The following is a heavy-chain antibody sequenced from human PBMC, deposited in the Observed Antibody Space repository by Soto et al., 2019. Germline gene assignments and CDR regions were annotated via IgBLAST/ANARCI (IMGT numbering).Heavy chain of an antibody. V-gene: IGHV1-24*01. CDR1: GYTLTELS. D-gene: IGHD3-22*01. J-gene: IGHJ4*02. CDR3: ATTYYYDSSGYLDY. Sequence: ASVKVSCKVSGYTLTELSMHWVRQAPGKGLEWMGGFDPEDGETIYAQKFQGRVTMTEDTSTDTAYMELSSLRSEDTAVYYCATTYYYDSSGYLDYWVQGTLVAVSS. CDR2: FDPEDGET.